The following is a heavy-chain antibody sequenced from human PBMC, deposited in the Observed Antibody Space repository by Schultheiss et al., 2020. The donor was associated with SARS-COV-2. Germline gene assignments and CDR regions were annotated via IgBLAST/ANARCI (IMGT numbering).Heavy chain of an antibody. CDR3: ARVQQLVGGPGFDY. CDR2: ISSSSSTI. CDR1: GFTFSSYS. J-gene: IGHJ4*02. V-gene: IGHV3-48*01. D-gene: IGHD6-6*01. Sequence: GGSLRLSCAASGFTFSSYSMNWVRQAPGKGLEWVSYISSSSSTIYYADSVKGRFTISRDNAKNSLYLQMNSLRAEDTAVYYCARVQQLVGGPGFDYWGQGTLVTVSS.